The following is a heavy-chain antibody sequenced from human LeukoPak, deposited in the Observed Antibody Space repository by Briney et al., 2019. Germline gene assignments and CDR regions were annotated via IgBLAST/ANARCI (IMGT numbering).Heavy chain of an antibody. CDR1: GFTFSSYG. V-gene: IGHV3-30*18. J-gene: IGHJ4*02. CDR3: AKDKLQLLILDYFDY. CDR2: TSFDGSYK. Sequence: GGSLRLSCAASGFTFSSYGMHWVRQAPGKGLEWVAMTSFDGSYKNYADSVKGRFTISRDNSKNRLYLQMNSLRAEDTAVYYCAKDKLQLLILDYFDYWGQGTLVTVSS. D-gene: IGHD4-11*01.